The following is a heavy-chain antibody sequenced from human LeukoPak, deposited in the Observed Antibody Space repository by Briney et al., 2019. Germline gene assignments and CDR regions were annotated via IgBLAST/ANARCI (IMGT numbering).Heavy chain of an antibody. CDR1: GFTFDDYA. V-gene: IGHV3-9*03. J-gene: IGHJ4*02. Sequence: GGSLRLSCAASGFTFDDYAMHWVRQAPGKCLEWVSGISWNSGSIGYADSVKGRFTISRDNAKNSLYLQMNSLRAEDMAVYYCAKGLGTRAEEDYYLDYWGQGTLVTVSS. CDR3: AKGLGTRAEEDYYLDY. CDR2: ISWNSGSI. D-gene: IGHD6-13*01.